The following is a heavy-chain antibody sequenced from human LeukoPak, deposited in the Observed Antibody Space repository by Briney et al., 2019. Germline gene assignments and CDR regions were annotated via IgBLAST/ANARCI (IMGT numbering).Heavy chain of an antibody. V-gene: IGHV1-2*02. Sequence: ASVKVSCKASGYTFTGYYMHWVRQAPGQGLEWMGWINPNSGGTNYAQKFQGRVTMTRDTSISTAYMELSRLRSDDTAVYYCARGNGYYYGSGSYYNSCQYNWFDPWGQGTLVTVSS. CDR3: ARGNGYYYGSGSYYNSCQYNWFDP. CDR1: GYTFTGYY. J-gene: IGHJ5*02. CDR2: INPNSGGT. D-gene: IGHD3-10*01.